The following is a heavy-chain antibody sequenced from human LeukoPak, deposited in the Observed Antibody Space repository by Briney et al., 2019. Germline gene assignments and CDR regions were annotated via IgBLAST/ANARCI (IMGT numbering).Heavy chain of an antibody. Sequence: SETLSLTCTVSGGSISSYYWSWIRQPPGKGLEWIGYIYYSGSTNYNPSLQSRVTISVDTSKNQFSLKLSSVTAADTAVYYCASTVKYYYDSSGYYYPRPDYYYGMDVWGQGTTVTVSS. CDR3: ASTVKYYYDSSGYYYPRPDYYYGMDV. CDR1: GGSISSYY. CDR2: IYYSGST. D-gene: IGHD3-22*01. V-gene: IGHV4-59*12. J-gene: IGHJ6*02.